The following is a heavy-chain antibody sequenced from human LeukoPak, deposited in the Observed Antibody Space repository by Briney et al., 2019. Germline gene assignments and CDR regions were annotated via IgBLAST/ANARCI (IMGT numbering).Heavy chain of an antibody. CDR3: ARVNGYCSSTSCYTPYYYYGMDV. CDR2: INPNSGGT. J-gene: IGHJ6*02. V-gene: IGHV1-2*02. CDR1: GYTFTGYY. D-gene: IGHD2-2*02. Sequence: ASVKVSCKASGYTFTGYYMHWVRQAPGRGLEWMGWINPNSGGTNYAQKFQGRVTMTRDTSISTAYMELSRLRSDDTAVYYCARVNGYCSSTSCYTPYYYYGMDVWGQGTTVTVSS.